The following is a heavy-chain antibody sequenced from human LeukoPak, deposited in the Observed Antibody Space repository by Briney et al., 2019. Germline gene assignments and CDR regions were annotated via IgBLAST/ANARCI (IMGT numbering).Heavy chain of an antibody. Sequence: GGSLRLSCAASGFTFSSYGMHWVRQAPGKGLEWVAVISYDGSNKYYADSVKGRFTISRDNSKNTLYLQMNSLRAEDTAVYYCAKLYYYDSSGSADAFDIWGQGTMVTVSS. CDR2: ISYDGSNK. CDR3: AKLYYYDSSGSADAFDI. J-gene: IGHJ3*02. CDR1: GFTFSSYG. D-gene: IGHD3-22*01. V-gene: IGHV3-30*18.